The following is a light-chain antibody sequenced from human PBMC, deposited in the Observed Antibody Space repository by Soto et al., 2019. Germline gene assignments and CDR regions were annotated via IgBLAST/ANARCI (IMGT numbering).Light chain of an antibody. Sequence: QSVVTQPPSVSGAPGQRVTISCTGSSSNIGAVYDVHWYQQLPGTAPKLLIYGNINRPSGVPDRFSGSKSGTSASLAITGLQAEDEADYYCQSYDSSLSGWAFGGGTKVTVL. CDR2: GNI. J-gene: IGLJ3*02. CDR3: QSYDSSLSGWA. CDR1: SSNIGAVYD. V-gene: IGLV1-40*01.